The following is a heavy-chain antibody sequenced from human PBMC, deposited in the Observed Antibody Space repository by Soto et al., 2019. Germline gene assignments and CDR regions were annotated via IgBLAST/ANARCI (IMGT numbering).Heavy chain of an antibody. V-gene: IGHV4-59*08. J-gene: IGHJ3*02. CDR1: GGSMRSYY. CDR3: ARRASGWYGGVFEI. Sequence: QVQLQESGPGLVKPSETLSLTCTVSGGSMRSYYWSWIRQPPAKGLEWIGFIDYNSGSTNYNPSLKSRVTMSQDTSKNQFSLKLTSMTAADTAVYYCARRASGWYGGVFEIWGQGTMVTVSS. D-gene: IGHD6-19*01. CDR2: IDYNSGST.